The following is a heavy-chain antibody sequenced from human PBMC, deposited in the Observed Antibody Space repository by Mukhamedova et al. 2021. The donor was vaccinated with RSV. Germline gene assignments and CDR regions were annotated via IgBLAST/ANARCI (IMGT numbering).Heavy chain of an antibody. Sequence: GSGGSTYYADSVKGRFTISRDNSKNTLYLQMNSLRAEDTAVYYCAKGWQFGEFKYYYYMDVWGKGTTVTVSS. V-gene: IGHV3-23*01. CDR3: AKGWQFGEFKYYYYMDV. J-gene: IGHJ6*03. CDR2: GSGGST. D-gene: IGHD3-10*01.